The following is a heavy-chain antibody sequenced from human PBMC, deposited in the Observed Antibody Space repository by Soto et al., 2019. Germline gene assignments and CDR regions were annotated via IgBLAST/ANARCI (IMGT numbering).Heavy chain of an antibody. Sequence: EVQLLESGGGLVQPGGSLRLSCAASGFTFNNYAMTWVRQAPGKGLEWVSAISGGGDTTSYADSVKGRFTVSRDGSKTTLYLQMSSQGAEDTALYYCAKGRGGSGSLTPRVDFWGQGTLVTVSS. J-gene: IGHJ4*02. CDR1: GFTFNNYA. CDR3: AKGRGGSGSLTPRVDF. V-gene: IGHV3-23*01. CDR2: ISGGGDTT. D-gene: IGHD3-10*01.